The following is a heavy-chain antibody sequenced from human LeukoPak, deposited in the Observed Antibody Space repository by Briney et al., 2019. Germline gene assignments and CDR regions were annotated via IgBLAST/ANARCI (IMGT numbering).Heavy chain of an antibody. Sequence: PGGSLRLSCAASGFTFSSYWVSWVRQAPGKGLEWVANIKQDGSEKYYVDSVKGRFTISRDNAKNSLYLQMNSLRAEDTAVYYCAREEHYDFWSGYYYYYGMDVWGQGTTVTVSS. D-gene: IGHD3-3*01. V-gene: IGHV3-7*01. J-gene: IGHJ6*02. CDR2: IKQDGSEK. CDR3: AREEHYDFWSGYYYYYGMDV. CDR1: GFTFSSYW.